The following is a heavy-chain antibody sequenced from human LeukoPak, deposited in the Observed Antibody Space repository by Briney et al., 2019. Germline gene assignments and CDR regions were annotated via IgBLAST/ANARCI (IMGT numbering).Heavy chain of an antibody. CDR3: ARNYYYGMDV. J-gene: IGHJ6*02. V-gene: IGHV4-31*03. CDR2: IYYSGST. Sequence: SETLPLTCTVSGGSISSGGYYWSWIRQHPGKGLEWIGYIYYSGSTYYNPSLKSRVTISVDTSKNQFSLKLSSVTAADTAVYYCARNYYYGMDVWGQGTTVTVSS. CDR1: GGSISSGGYY.